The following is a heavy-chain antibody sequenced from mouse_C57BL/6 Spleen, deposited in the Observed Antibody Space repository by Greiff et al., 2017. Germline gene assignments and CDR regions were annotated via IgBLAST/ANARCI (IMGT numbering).Heavy chain of an antibody. CDR1: GFTFSDYG. CDR2: ISSGSSTI. J-gene: IGHJ2*01. CDR3: ARREYSNYGYFGY. Sequence: EVHLVESGGGLVKPGGSLKLSCAASGFTFSDYGMHWVRQAPEKGLEWVAYISSGSSTIYYADTVKGRFTISRDNAKNTLFLQMTSLRSEDAAMYYWARREYSNYGYFGYWGQGTTLTVSS. V-gene: IGHV5-17*01. D-gene: IGHD2-5*01.